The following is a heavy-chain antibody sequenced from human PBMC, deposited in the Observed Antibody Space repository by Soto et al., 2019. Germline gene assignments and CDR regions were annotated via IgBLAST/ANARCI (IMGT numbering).Heavy chain of an antibody. V-gene: IGHV1-8*01. J-gene: IGHJ6*02. D-gene: IGHD3-9*01. CDR2: MEPSTGRT. CDR3: ARSWRRNFDWLLPLDRGMDV. Sequence: QVQLVQSGAEVREPGASVKVSCKASGYSFTSLDINWVRQTAGQGLEWMGWMEPSTGRTGYAQKFQGRVTMTRDTSINTAYMELTTLTSDDTAFYYCARSWRRNFDWLLPLDRGMDVWGQGTTVTVSS. CDR1: GYSFTSLD.